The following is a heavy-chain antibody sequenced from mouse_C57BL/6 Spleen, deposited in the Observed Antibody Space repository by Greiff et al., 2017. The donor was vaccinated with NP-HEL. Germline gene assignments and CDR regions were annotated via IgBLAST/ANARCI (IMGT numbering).Heavy chain of an antibody. D-gene: IGHD2-4*01. Sequence: QVQLQQPGAELVKPGASVKMSCKASGYTFTSYWITWVKQRPGQGLEWIGDIYPGSGSTNYNEKFKSKATLTVDTSSSTAYMQLSSLTSEDSAVYYCARGLRRPYYFDYWGQGTTLTVSS. J-gene: IGHJ2*01. CDR2: IYPGSGST. CDR1: GYTFTSYW. CDR3: ARGLRRPYYFDY. V-gene: IGHV1-55*01.